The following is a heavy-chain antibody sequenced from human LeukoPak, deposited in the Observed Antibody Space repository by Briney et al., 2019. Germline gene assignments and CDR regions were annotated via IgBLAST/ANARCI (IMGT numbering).Heavy chain of an antibody. J-gene: IGHJ4*02. V-gene: IGHV1-24*01. CDR1: GYTLTELS. CDR2: FDPEDGET. D-gene: IGHD3-10*01. Sequence: ASVTVSCKVSGYTLTELSMHWVRQAPGKGLEWMGGFDPEDGETIYAQKFQGRVTMTEDTSTDTAYMELSSLRSEDTAVYYCATDPRDGSGSYWLNYWGQGTLVTDSS. CDR3: ATDPRDGSGSYWLNY.